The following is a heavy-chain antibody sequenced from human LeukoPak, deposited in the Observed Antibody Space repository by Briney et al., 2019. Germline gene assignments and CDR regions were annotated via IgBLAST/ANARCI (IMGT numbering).Heavy chain of an antibody. CDR3: ASTVGRTDYYYGMDV. CDR1: GFTFSSYG. CDR2: IWYDGSNK. D-gene: IGHD1-26*01. Sequence: GRSLRLSCAASGFTFSSYGMPWVRQAPGKGLEWVAVIWYDGSNKYYADSVKGRFTISRDNSKNTLYLQMNSLRAEDTAVYYCASTVGRTDYYYGMDVWGQGTTVTVSS. V-gene: IGHV3-33*01. J-gene: IGHJ6*02.